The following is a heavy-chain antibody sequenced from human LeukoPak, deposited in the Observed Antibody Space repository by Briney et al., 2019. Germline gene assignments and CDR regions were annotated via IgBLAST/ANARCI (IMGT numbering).Heavy chain of an antibody. V-gene: IGHV3-23*01. J-gene: IGHJ4*02. CDR3: ARDFAEVGATYFDY. CDR2: ISGSGGST. CDR1: GFTFSSYA. D-gene: IGHD1-26*01. Sequence: GGSLRLSCAASGFTFSSYAMSWVRQAPGKGLEWVSAISGSGGSTYYADSVKGRFTISRDNSKNTLYLQMNSLRAEDTAVYYCARDFAEVGATYFDYWGQGTLVTVSS.